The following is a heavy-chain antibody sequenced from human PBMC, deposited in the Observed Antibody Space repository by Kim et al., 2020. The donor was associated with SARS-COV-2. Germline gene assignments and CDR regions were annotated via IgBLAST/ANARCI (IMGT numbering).Heavy chain of an antibody. CDR1: GFTFSSYG. D-gene: IGHD3-3*01. CDR2: ISYDGSNK. V-gene: IGHV3-30*18. CDR3: AKADQTTYYDFWSGFDYYGMDV. Sequence: GGSLRLSCAASGFTFSSYGMHWVRQAPGKGLEWVAVISYDGSNKYYADSVKGRFTISRDNSKNTLYLQMNSRRAEDTAVYYCAKADQTTYYDFWSGFDYYGMDVWGQGTTVTVSS. J-gene: IGHJ6*02.